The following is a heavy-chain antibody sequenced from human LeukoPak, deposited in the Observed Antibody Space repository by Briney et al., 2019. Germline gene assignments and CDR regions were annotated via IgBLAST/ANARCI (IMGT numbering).Heavy chain of an antibody. V-gene: IGHV3-30*03. CDR3: ARVVGATDY. D-gene: IGHD1-26*01. CDR1: GFTFDDYG. CDR2: ISYDGSNK. Sequence: PGGSLRLSCAASGFTFDDYGMSWVRQAPGKGLEWVAVISYDGSNKYYADSVKGRFTISRDNSKNTLYLQMNSLRAEDTAVYYCARVVGATDYWGQGTLVTVSS. J-gene: IGHJ4*02.